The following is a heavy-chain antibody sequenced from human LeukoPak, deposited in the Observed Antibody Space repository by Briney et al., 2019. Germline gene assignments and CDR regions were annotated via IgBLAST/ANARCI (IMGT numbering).Heavy chain of an antibody. D-gene: IGHD1-1*01. CDR1: GFTFSSYA. V-gene: IGHV3-23*01. Sequence: GGFLRLSCAASGFTFSSYAMSWVRQAPGKGLEWVSAISGSGGSTYYADSVKGRFTISRDNAKQSLYVQMDTLTAEDTAVYYCVTSWIRQRRDSWGQGTLVTVSS. CDR3: VTSWIRQRRDS. CDR2: ISGSGGST. J-gene: IGHJ4*02.